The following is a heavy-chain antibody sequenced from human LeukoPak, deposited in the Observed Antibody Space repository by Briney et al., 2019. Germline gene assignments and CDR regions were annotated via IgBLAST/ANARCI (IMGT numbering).Heavy chain of an antibody. D-gene: IGHD2-15*01. J-gene: IGHJ4*02. CDR3: AKEGVVVADFDY. CDR1: GFTFSSYA. V-gene: IGHV3-23*01. Sequence: PGGSLRLSCAASGFTFSSYAMSWVRQAPGKGLEWVSAISGGGGSTYYADSVKGRFTNSTDNSKNTLYLQMNSLRAEDTAVYDCAKEGVVVADFDYWGQGTRVTVSS. CDR2: ISGGGGST.